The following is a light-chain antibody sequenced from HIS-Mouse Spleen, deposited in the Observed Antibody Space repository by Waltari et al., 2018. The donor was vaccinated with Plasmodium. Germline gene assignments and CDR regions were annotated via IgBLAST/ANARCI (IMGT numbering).Light chain of an antibody. J-gene: IGLJ2*01. CDR2: EVS. CDR3: SSYAGSNNVV. CDR1: SSDVGGYNY. V-gene: IGLV2-8*01. Sequence: QSALTQPPSASGSPGQSVTISCTGTSSDVGGYNYVSWYQQHPGKAPKLMIYEVSKRPSGVPDRFSGSKSGNTASLTCSGLQAEDEADYYCSSYAGSNNVVFGGGTKLTVL.